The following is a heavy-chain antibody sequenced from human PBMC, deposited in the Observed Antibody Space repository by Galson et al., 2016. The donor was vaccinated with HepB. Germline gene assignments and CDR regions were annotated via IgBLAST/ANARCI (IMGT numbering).Heavy chain of an antibody. CDR2: INPNSGGT. CDR3: ARAPVLTGYYRHILGY. V-gene: IGHV1-2*02. CDR1: GYTFTGYY. Sequence: SVKVSCKASGYTFTGYYIHWVRQAPGQGLEWTGWINPNSGGTNYAHKFQGRVTMTRDTSISTVYMELTRLRSDDTAVYYCARAPVLTGYYRHILGYWGQGTLVTVSS. D-gene: IGHD3-9*01. J-gene: IGHJ4*02.